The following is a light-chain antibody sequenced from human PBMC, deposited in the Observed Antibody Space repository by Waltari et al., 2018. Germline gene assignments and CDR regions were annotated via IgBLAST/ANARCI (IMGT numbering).Light chain of an antibody. J-gene: IGKJ2*01. CDR2: KAS. Sequence: DIQMTQSPSTLSASVGDRVTITGRASQTILSWLAWYQQKPGKAPKFLIYKASKLESGVPSRFSGSGSGTEFTLTISSLQPDDFATYYCQQYNSFPLTFGQGTKLEIK. CDR1: QTILSW. V-gene: IGKV1-5*03. CDR3: QQYNSFPLT.